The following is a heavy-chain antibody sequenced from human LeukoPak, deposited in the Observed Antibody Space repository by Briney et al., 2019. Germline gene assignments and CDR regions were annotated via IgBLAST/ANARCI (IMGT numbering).Heavy chain of an antibody. CDR1: GYTFTSYY. Sequence: ASVKVSCKASGYTFTSYYMHWVRQAPGQGLEWMGIINPSGGSTSYAQKFQGRVTMTRDTSTSTVYMELSSLRSEDTAVYYCARELGYCSGGRCYTNYFDYWGQGTLVTVSS. J-gene: IGHJ4*02. D-gene: IGHD2-15*01. CDR3: ARELGYCSGGRCYTNYFDY. V-gene: IGHV1-46*01. CDR2: INPSGGST.